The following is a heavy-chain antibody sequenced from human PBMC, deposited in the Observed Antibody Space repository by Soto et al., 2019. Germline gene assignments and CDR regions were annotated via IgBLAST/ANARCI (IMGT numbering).Heavy chain of an antibody. CDR1: GGSFSGYY. CDR3: ATSQKGYNWNYFDH. Sequence: PSETLSLTCAVYGGSFSGYYWGWLRQSPGKGPEWIGGVFYTGFTSYNPSLESRVSVSVDTSKNQFSLKVSGVSAADTAVYYCATSQKGYNWNYFDHWGQGALVTVS. J-gene: IGHJ4*02. CDR2: VFYTGFT. V-gene: IGHV4-34*12. D-gene: IGHD1-20*01.